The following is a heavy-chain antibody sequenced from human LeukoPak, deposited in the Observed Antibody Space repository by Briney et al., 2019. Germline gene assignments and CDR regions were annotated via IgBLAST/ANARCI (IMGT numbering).Heavy chain of an antibody. J-gene: IGHJ6*02. V-gene: IGHV4-34*01. CDR2: INHSGST. CDR1: GGSFSGYY. Sequence: SETLSLTCAVYGGSFSGYYWSWIRQPPGKGLEWIGEINHSGSTNYNPSLKSRVTISVDTSKNQFSLKLSSVTAADTAVYYCARVQGQYYYYGMDVWGQGTTVTVSS. CDR3: ARVQGQYYYYGMDV.